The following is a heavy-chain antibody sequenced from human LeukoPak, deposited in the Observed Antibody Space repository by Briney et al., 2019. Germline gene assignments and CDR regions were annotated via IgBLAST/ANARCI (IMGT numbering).Heavy chain of an antibody. J-gene: IGHJ4*02. Sequence: GGSLRLSCAASGFTFTSYAMSWVRQAPGKGLEWVSTISGSGDSTHYADSVKGRFTIPRDNSKNTLYLQMNSLRAEDTAVYYCAKDAHCSGGSCYSAYGYWGQGTLVTVSS. CDR3: AKDAHCSGGSCYSAYGY. CDR2: ISGSGDST. D-gene: IGHD2-15*01. V-gene: IGHV3-23*01. CDR1: GFTFTSYA.